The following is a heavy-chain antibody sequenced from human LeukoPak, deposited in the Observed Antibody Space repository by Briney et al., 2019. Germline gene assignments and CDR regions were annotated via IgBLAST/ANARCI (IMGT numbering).Heavy chain of an antibody. D-gene: IGHD3-10*01. CDR2: INPNSGGT. V-gene: IGHV1-2*04. CDR1: GYTFTGYY. J-gene: IGHJ4*02. CDR3: ARGPWGEDYYGSGTYFDY. Sequence: GASVKVSRKASGYTFTGYYMLWVRQAPGQGLEWMGWINPNSGGTNYAQKFQGWVTMTRDTSISTAYMELSRLRSDDTAVYYCARGPWGEDYYGSGTYFDYWGQGTLVTVSS.